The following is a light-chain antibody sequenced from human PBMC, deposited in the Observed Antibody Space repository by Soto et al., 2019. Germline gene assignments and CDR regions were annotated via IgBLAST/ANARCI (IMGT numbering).Light chain of an antibody. Sequence: VQMTQSPSSLSEFVGDRVTITCRASQGIAPYLAWFQQKPGKVPKLLIYATSTLQSGVPSRFSGSGSGTDFTLTISSLQPEDVATYYCQKYNSAPLTFGGGTKVEIK. CDR2: ATS. CDR3: QKYNSAPLT. CDR1: QGIAPY. J-gene: IGKJ4*01. V-gene: IGKV1-27*01.